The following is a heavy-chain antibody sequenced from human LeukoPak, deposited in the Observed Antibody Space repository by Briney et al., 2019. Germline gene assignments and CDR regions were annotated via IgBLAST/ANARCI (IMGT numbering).Heavy chain of an antibody. CDR1: GYTFTSYG. Sequence: ASVKVSCKASGYTFTSYGISWVRRAPGQGLEWMGWISAYNGNTNYAQKLQGRVTMTTDTSTSTAYMELRSLRSDDTAVYYCARVGHGLGNYLGNWFDPWGQGTLVTVSS. D-gene: IGHD4-11*01. J-gene: IGHJ5*02. V-gene: IGHV1-18*01. CDR2: ISAYNGNT. CDR3: ARVGHGLGNYLGNWFDP.